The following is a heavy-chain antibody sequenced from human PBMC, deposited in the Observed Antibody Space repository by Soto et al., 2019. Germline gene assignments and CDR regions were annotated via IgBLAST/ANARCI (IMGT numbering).Heavy chain of an antibody. CDR2: IGIGSSTK. CDR1: GFTFRNYG. J-gene: IGHJ3*01. Sequence: EVDLVESGGGLVQSGGSLRLSCAASGFTFRNYGMNWVRQAPGKGLGGVSYIGIGSSTKYYADSVKGRFTISRDNAKNSLYLQMNSLRAEDTAVYYCARDQLYYNDISGRPLNAFDVWGQGTMVTVSS. CDR3: ARDQLYYNDISGRPLNAFDV. D-gene: IGHD3-22*01. V-gene: IGHV3-48*01.